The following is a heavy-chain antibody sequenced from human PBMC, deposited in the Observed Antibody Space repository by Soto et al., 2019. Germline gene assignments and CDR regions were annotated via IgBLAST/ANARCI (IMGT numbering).Heavy chain of an antibody. CDR2: IYHSGST. J-gene: IGHJ3*02. Sequence: SETLSLTCAVSGGSISSSNWWSWVRQPPGKGLGWIGEIYHSGSTNYNPSLKSRVTISVDKSKNQFSLKLSSVTAADTAVYYCARDPQPDYYDSSGNEGAFDIWGQGTMVTVSS. CDR1: GGSISSSNW. V-gene: IGHV4-4*02. CDR3: ARDPQPDYYDSSGNEGAFDI. D-gene: IGHD3-22*01.